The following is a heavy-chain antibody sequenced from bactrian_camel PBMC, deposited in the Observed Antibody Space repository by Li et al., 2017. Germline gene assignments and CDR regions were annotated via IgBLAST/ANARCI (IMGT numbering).Heavy chain of an antibody. V-gene: IGHV3S63*01. D-gene: IGHD5*01. CDR1: GFTVDDAD. Sequence: VQLVESGGGSVQAGGSLRLSCAASGFTVDDADMAWYRQAPDQERELVSSIRNDGSAHYADSVKGRFTISQDNAKNTLYLQMNSLKPEDTAMYYCAADRRVDRRDGPGTLTIGFGYWGQGTQVTVS. J-gene: IGHJ6*01. CDR2: IRNDGSA. CDR3: AADRRVDRRDGPGTLTIGFGY.